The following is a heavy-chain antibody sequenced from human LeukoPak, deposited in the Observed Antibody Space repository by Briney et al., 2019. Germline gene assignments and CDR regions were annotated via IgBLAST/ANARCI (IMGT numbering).Heavy chain of an antibody. CDR1: GFTFSSYC. J-gene: IGHJ4*02. V-gene: IGHV3-74*01. CDR2: INSDGSST. CDR3: TVSMGGY. D-gene: IGHD3-16*01. Sequence: GGSLRLSCATSGFTFSSYCMHWGRQAPGKGLVWVSRINSDGSSTSYADSVKGRFTISRDNAKNTLYMQMDSLRAEDTAVYYCTVSMGGYWGQGTLVTVSS.